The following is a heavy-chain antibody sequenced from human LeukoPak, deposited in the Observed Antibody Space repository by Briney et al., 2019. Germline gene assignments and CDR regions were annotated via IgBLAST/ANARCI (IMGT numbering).Heavy chain of an antibody. CDR3: ARYDSSGYYSDAFDI. V-gene: IGHV4-59*01. J-gene: IGHJ3*02. CDR2: IYYSGST. D-gene: IGHD3-22*01. CDR1: GGSISSYY. Sequence: SETLSLTCTVSGGSISSYYWNWIRQPPGKGLEWIGYIYYSGSTNYNPSLKSRVTISVDTFKNQFSLKLSSVTAADTAVYYCARYDSSGYYSDAFDIWGQGTMVTVSS.